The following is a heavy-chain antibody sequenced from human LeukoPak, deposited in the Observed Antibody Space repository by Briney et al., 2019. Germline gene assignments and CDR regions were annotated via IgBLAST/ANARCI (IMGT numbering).Heavy chain of an antibody. Sequence: PSEALSLTCTVSGGSISSGDYYWSWIRQPPGKGLEWIGYIYYSGSTYYNPSLESRVTISVDTSKNQFSLKLSSVTAADTAVYYCARSNYDSSGYHGAFDIWGQGTMVTVSS. J-gene: IGHJ3*02. CDR2: IYYSGST. V-gene: IGHV4-30-4*01. CDR1: GGSISSGDYY. CDR3: ARSNYDSSGYHGAFDI. D-gene: IGHD3-22*01.